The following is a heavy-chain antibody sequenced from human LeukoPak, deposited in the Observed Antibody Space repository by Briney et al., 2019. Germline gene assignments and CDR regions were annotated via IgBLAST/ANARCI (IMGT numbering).Heavy chain of an antibody. Sequence: SETLSLTCAVYGGSFSGYYWSWIRQPPGKGVEGIGEINYSGGTNYNPSPKNRITILVDKSTNQVSLKPCPVAAESTAVFYCASVDRVTGYYYYYYDMDDWGKGTTVTVSS. D-gene: IGHD3-9*01. CDR3: ASVDRVTGYYYYYYDMDD. CDR2: INYSGGT. V-gene: IGHV4-34*01. J-gene: IGHJ6*03. CDR1: GGSFSGYY.